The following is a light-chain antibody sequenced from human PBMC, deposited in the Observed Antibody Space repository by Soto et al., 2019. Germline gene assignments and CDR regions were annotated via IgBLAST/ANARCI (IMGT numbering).Light chain of an antibody. V-gene: IGKV3-20*01. CDR2: SVS. CDR1: QSVSSSY. CDR3: QQYGSSLLT. Sequence: EIVLTQSPGTLSLSPGERVTLSCRASQSVSSSYLAWYQQKPGQAPRLLIYSVSSRATGIPDRFSGSGSGTDFTLTVSRVEPEDFAVYYCQQYGSSLLTFGGGTKVEIK. J-gene: IGKJ4*01.